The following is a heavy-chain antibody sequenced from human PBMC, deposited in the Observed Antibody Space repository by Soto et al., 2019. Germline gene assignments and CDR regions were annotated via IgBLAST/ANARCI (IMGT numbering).Heavy chain of an antibody. V-gene: IGHV1-18*01. CDR3: ASWWDDSSEADKNAFDI. J-gene: IGHJ3*02. CDR1: GYTFTSYG. D-gene: IGHD3-22*01. CDR2: ISAYNGNT. Sequence: ASVKVSCKASGYTFTSYGISWVRQAPGQGLEWMGWISAYNGNTNYAQKLQGRVTMTTDTSTSTAYMKLRSLRSDDTAVYYCASWWDDSSEADKNAFDIWGQGTMVTVSS.